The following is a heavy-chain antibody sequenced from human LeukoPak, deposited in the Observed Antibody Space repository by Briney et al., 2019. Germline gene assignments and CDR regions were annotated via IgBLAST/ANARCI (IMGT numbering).Heavy chain of an antibody. CDR3: ATLCGGSCQLALDY. J-gene: IGHJ4*02. V-gene: IGHV3-30*03. CDR1: GFTFSSYG. D-gene: IGHD2-15*01. Sequence: PGGSLRLSCAASGFTFSSYGMHWVRQAPGKGLEWVAVISYDGSNKYYADSVKGRFTISRDNSKNTLYLQMNSLRAEDTAVYYCATLCGGSCQLALDYWGQGTLVTVSS. CDR2: ISYDGSNK.